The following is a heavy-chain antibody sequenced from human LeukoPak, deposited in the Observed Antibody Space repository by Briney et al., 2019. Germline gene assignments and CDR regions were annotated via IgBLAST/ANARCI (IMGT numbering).Heavy chain of an antibody. Sequence: PSQTLSLTCTVSGGSISSGGYYWSWIRQHPGTGLEWIGYIYYSGSTYYNPSLKSRVTISVDTSKNKFSLKLSSVTAADTAVYYCARGPATKYYYYGMDVWGKGTTVTVSS. CDR2: IYYSGST. D-gene: IGHD5-12*01. CDR1: GGSISSGGYY. J-gene: IGHJ6*04. CDR3: ARGPATKYYYYGMDV. V-gene: IGHV4-31*03.